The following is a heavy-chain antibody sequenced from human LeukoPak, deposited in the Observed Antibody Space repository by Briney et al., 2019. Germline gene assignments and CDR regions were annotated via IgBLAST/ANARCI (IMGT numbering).Heavy chain of an antibody. V-gene: IGHV3-30*04. J-gene: IGHJ4*02. CDR3: ARDYAAGRFDY. CDR2: ISYDGSNK. CDR1: GFTFSSYA. D-gene: IGHD3-16*01. Sequence: PGGSLRLSCAASGFTFSSYAMHWVRQAPGKGLEWVAVISYDGSNKYYADSVKGRFTISRDNSKNTLYLQMNSLRAEDTAVYYCARDYAAGRFDYWGQGTLVTVSP.